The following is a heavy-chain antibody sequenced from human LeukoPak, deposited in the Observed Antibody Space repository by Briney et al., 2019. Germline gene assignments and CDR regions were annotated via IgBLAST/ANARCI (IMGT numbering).Heavy chain of an antibody. D-gene: IGHD3-3*01. Sequence: ASVKVSCKASGYTFTSYGISWVRQAPGQGLEWMGWISAYNGNTNYAQKLQGRVTMITDTSTSTAYMELRSLRSDDTAVYYCARDRGPAATPYDFWSGYYHYYFDYWGQGTLVTVSS. J-gene: IGHJ4*02. V-gene: IGHV1-18*01. CDR2: ISAYNGNT. CDR3: ARDRGPAATPYDFWSGYYHYYFDY. CDR1: GYTFTSYG.